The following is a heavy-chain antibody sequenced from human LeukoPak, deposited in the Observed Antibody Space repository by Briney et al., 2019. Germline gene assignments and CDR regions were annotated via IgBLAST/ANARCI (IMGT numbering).Heavy chain of an antibody. CDR3: ARVVRGHAKNCSSTSCPNYYYYYGMDV. Sequence: SETLSLTCAVYGGSFSGYYWSWIRQPPGKGLEWSGEINHSGSTNYNPSLKSRVTISVDTSKNQFSLKLSSVTAADTAVYYCARVVRGHAKNCSSTSCPNYYYYYGMDVWGKGTTATVSS. CDR1: GGSFSGYY. J-gene: IGHJ6*04. D-gene: IGHD2-2*01. V-gene: IGHV4-34*01. CDR2: INHSGST.